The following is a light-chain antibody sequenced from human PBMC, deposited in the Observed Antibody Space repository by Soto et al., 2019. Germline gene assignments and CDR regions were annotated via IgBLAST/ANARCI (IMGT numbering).Light chain of an antibody. CDR2: LNSDGSH. V-gene: IGLV4-69*01. CDR1: SGHSSYA. Sequence: QPVLTQSPSASASLGASVKLTCTLSSGHSSYAIAWHQQQPEKGPRYLMKLNSDGSHSKGDGIPDRFSGSSSGAERYLTISSLQFEDEADYYCQTWGTGTVYVFGTGTKVTVL. J-gene: IGLJ1*01. CDR3: QTWGTGTVYV.